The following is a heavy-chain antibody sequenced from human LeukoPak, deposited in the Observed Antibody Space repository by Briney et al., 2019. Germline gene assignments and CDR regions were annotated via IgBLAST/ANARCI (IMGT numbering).Heavy chain of an antibody. CDR3: ARDPVGATGY. CDR2: ISSSSSHI. V-gene: IGHV3-21*01. D-gene: IGHD1-26*01. Sequence: GGSLRLSCAASGFTFSNYNMNWVRQAPGKGLEWASSISSSSSHIYYADSVRGRFTISRDNARNSLFLQMNSLRAEDTAVYYCARDPVGATGYWGQGTLVTVSS. CDR1: GFTFSNYN. J-gene: IGHJ4*02.